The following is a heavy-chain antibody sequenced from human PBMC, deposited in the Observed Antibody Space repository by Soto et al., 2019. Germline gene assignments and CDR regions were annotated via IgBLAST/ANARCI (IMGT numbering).Heavy chain of an antibody. D-gene: IGHD1-26*01. CDR3: ARARGSYGAFDI. CDR1: GFTFSDHY. V-gene: IGHV3-72*01. J-gene: IGHJ3*02. CDR2: TRNKANSYTT. Sequence: GGSLRLSCAASGFTFSDHYMDWVRQAPGKGLEWVGRTRNKANSYTTEYAASVKGRFTISRDDSKNSLYLQMNSLKTEDTAVYYCARARGSYGAFDIWGQGTMVTVSS.